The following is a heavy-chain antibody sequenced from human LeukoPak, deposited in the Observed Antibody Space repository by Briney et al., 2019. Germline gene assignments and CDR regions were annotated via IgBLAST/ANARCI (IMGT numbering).Heavy chain of an antibody. CDR2: IDRNNGGT. V-gene: IGHV1-2*02. J-gene: IGHJ4*02. D-gene: IGHD6-13*01. CDR3: ARGDSWYLGLAY. Sequence: ASVRVSCKTSGFFFSAYQMHWVRQAPGQGLEWMGWIDRNNGGTNIAQKFQGRVTMTRDTSMSTVYMELTGLTSDDTAIYFCARGDSWYLGLAYWGQGTLVTVSS. CDR1: GFFFSAYQ.